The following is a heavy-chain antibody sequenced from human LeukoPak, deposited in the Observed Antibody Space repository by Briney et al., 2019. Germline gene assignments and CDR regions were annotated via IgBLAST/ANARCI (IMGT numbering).Heavy chain of an antibody. CDR2: IYFSGDT. J-gene: IGHJ4*02. CDR1: GGSVTSASNY. V-gene: IGHV4-61*03. Sequence: SETLSLTCTVSGGSVTSASNYWTWIRQPPGKGLEWIGYIYFSGDTNYNPSLKNRVTISLDTSKNHFSLKLSSVTAADTAVYYCARDRSLGIIDYWGQGTLVTVSS. D-gene: IGHD3-16*01. CDR3: ARDRSLGIIDY.